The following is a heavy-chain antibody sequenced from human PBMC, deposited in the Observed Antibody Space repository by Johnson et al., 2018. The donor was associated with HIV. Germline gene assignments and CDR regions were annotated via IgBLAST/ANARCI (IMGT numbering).Heavy chain of an antibody. CDR3: ARGGLGYQNIHDAFDI. Sequence: VQLVETGGGLVQPGASLRLSCAASGFTVSSNCMSWVRQVPGKGLEWVSGINWTGGSRGYADSVTGRFTISRDNAKNSLHLQMNSLSAEDTALYYCARGGLGYQNIHDAFDIWGQGTMVTVSS. D-gene: IGHD2-2*01. CDR2: INWTGGSR. CDR1: GFTVSSNC. V-gene: IGHV3-20*04. J-gene: IGHJ3*02.